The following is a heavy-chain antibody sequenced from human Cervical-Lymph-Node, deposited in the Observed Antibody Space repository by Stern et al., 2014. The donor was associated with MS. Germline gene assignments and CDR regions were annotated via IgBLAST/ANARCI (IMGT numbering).Heavy chain of an antibody. CDR1: GFTFSSYY. Sequence: VQLVESGGGLVKPGGSLRLSCAASGFTFSSYYMSWVRQAPGKGLEWVAFISRSGVHTDYADSVKGRFTISRDKSTNSVSLQMNSLRGDDTALYYCVRADDSSFDYWGQGTLVTVSS. CDR3: VRADDSSFDY. CDR2: ISRSGVHT. D-gene: IGHD3-16*01. V-gene: IGHV3-11*01. J-gene: IGHJ4*02.